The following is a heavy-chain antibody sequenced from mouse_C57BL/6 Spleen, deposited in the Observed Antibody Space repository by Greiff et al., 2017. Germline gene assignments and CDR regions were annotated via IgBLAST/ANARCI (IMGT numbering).Heavy chain of an antibody. V-gene: IGHV1-52*01. CDR3: ARDGYPYWYFDV. Sequence: QVQLQQPGAELVRPGSSVKLSCKASGYTFTSYWMHWVKQRPIQGLEWIGNIYPSDSETHYNQKFKDKATLTVDKSSSTAYMQLSSLTSEDSAVYYCARDGYPYWYFDVWGTGTTVTVSS. CDR1: GYTFTSYW. J-gene: IGHJ1*03. D-gene: IGHD2-3*01. CDR2: IYPSDSET.